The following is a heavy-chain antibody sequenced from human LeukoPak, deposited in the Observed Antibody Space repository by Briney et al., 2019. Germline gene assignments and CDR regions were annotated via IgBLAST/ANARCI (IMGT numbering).Heavy chain of an antibody. CDR1: GFTFSSHG. D-gene: IGHD4-17*01. J-gene: IGHJ4*02. CDR3: AKDNYYGDYEVTSIFGVD. CDR2: IRYDGTNK. V-gene: IGHV3-30*02. Sequence: GGSLRLSCAASGFTFSSHGMHWVRQAPGKGLEWVPFIRYDGTNKYYADSMKGRFNISRDNFKNTLYLQMNSLRAEDTAVYYCAKDNYYGDYEVTSIFGVDWGQGTLVTVSS.